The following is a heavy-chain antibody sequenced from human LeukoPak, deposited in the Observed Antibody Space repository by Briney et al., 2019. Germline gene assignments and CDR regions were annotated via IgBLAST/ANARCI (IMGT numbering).Heavy chain of an antibody. CDR1: AFRFSSYS. CDR2: IRSDSSNQ. Sequence: PGGSLRLSCAASAFRFSSYSMHWVRQAPGKGPEWVAFIRSDSSNQYYPDSVKGRFTISRDNSKNTLYLQMNSLRAEDTAVYYCAKVPLSSSGWDREYYFDYWGQGTLVTVSS. CDR3: AKVPLSSSGWDREYYFDY. J-gene: IGHJ4*02. D-gene: IGHD6-19*01. V-gene: IGHV3-30*02.